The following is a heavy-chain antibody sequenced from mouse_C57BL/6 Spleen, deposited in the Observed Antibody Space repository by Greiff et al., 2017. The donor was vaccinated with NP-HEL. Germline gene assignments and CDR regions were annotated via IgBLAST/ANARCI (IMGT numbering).Heavy chain of an antibody. V-gene: IGHV1-69*01. D-gene: IGHD2-3*01. CDR3: SRKTDGYYFDY. CDR2: IDPSDSYT. CDR1: GYTFTSYW. J-gene: IGHJ2*01. Sequence: QVQLQQPGAELVMPGASVKLSCKASGYTFTSYWMHWVKQRPGQGLEWIGEIDPSDSYTNYNQKFKGKSTLTVDKSSSTAYLQLSSLTSEDSAVYDGSRKTDGYYFDYWGQGTTLTVSS.